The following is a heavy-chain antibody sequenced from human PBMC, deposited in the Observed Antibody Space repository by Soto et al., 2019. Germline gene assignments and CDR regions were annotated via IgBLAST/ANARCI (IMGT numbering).Heavy chain of an antibody. J-gene: IGHJ1*01. CDR3: AKGTLERWELLMEH. Sequence: QVQLVESGGGVVQPGRSLRLSCAASGFTFSSYGMHWVRQAPGKGLEWVAVISYDGSNKYYADSVKGRFTISRDNSKKKLYLPMNRLRAEDTAVYYCAKGTLERWELLMEHWGQGTLVTGSS. D-gene: IGHD1-26*01. V-gene: IGHV3-30*18. CDR1: GFTFSSYG. CDR2: ISYDGSNK.